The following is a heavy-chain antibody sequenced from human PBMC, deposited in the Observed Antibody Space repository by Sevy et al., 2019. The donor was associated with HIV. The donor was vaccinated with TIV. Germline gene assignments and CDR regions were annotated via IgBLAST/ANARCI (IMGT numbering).Heavy chain of an antibody. CDR2: IYTSGST. CDR1: GGSISSYY. V-gene: IGHV4-4*07. CDR3: ARAGSSGNYSNYYYFYMDV. J-gene: IGHJ6*03. D-gene: IGHD1-26*01. Sequence: SETLSLTCTVSGGSISSYYWSWIRQSAGKGLEWIGRIYTSGSTNYNPSLKSRVTMSVDTSKNQFSLKLSSVTAADTAVYYCARAGSSGNYSNYYYFYMDVWGKGTTVTVSS.